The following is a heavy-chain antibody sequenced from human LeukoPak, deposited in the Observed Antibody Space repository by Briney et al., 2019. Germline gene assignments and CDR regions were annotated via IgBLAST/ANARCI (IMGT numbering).Heavy chain of an antibody. CDR2: ISGSGGSI. Sequence: GGSLRLSCAASGFTFSSYAMSWVRQAPGKGLEWVSTISGSGGSIYYADSVKGRFTISRDNAKNSLYLQMNSLRAEDTAVYYCAPSISGWPTYDYWGQGTLVTVSS. CDR1: GFTFSSYA. J-gene: IGHJ4*02. D-gene: IGHD6-19*01. CDR3: APSISGWPTYDY. V-gene: IGHV3-23*01.